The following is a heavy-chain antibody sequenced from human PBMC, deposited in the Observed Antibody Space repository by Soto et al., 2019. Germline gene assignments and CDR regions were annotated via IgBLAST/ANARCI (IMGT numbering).Heavy chain of an antibody. CDR1: GYTFTSYG. J-gene: IGHJ6*02. V-gene: IGHV1-18*04. CDR2: ISAYNGNT. Sequence: QVQLVQSGAEVKKPGASVKVSCKASGYTFTSYGISWVRQAPGQGLEWMGWISAYNGNTNYAQKLQGRVTMTTDTSTRTAYMELRSMRSDDTAVYYCPRWYGHYYYGMDVWGQGTTVTVSS. CDR3: PRWYGHYYYGMDV. D-gene: IGHD2-15*01.